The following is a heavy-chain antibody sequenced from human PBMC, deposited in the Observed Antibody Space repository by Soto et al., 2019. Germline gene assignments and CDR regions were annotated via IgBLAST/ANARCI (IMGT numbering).Heavy chain of an antibody. CDR1: GGSISSGGYY. CDR2: IYYSGST. V-gene: IGHV4-31*03. D-gene: IGHD5-12*01. CDR3: ARGMQRGLQRAGLNNWFDP. Sequence: SETLSLTCTVSGGSISSGGYYWSWIRQHPGKGLEWIGYIYYSGSTYYNPSLKSRVTISVDTSKNQFSLKLSSVTAADAAVYYCARGMQRGLQRAGLNNWFDPWGQGTLVTVSS. J-gene: IGHJ5*02.